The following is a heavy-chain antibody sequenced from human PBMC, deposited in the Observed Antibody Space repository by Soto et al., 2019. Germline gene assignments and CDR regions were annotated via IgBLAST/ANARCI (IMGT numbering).Heavy chain of an antibody. V-gene: IGHV4-34*01. J-gene: IGHJ5*02. CDR1: GGSFSGYY. CDR3: ASNVPMDLVVAARSNWFDP. Sequence: SETLSLTCAVYGGSFSGYYWSWIRQPPGKGLEWIGEINHSGSTNYNPSLKSRVTISVDTSKNQFSLKLSSVTAADTAVYYCASNVPMDLVVAARSNWFDPWGQGTLVTVSS. CDR2: INHSGST. D-gene: IGHD2-15*01.